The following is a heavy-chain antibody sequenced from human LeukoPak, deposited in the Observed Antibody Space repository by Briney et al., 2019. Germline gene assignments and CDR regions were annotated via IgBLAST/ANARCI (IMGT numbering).Heavy chain of an antibody. CDR2: ISGSGNTI. V-gene: IGHV3-48*03. J-gene: IGHJ4*02. Sequence: PGGSLRLSCPASGFIFSSYEMNWVRQAPRKGPEWVSYISGSGNTIYYADSVQGRFTISRDNAKNSLYLQMNSLRAEDTAVHYCASFTDYWGQGTLVTVSS. CDR1: GFIFSSYE. CDR3: ASFTDY.